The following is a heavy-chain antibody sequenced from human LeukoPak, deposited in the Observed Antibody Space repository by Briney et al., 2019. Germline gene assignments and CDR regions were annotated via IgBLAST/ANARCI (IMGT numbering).Heavy chain of an antibody. CDR1: GSTFNNYW. D-gene: IGHD6-19*01. J-gene: IGHJ4*02. CDR2: INSDGSAT. CDR3: MGGGNIEVAGY. Sequence: GGSLRLSCSASGSTFNNYWMHWVRQAPGKGLVWVSRINSDGSATHYADSVKGRFTISRDNAKNTLYLQMISLRVEDTAVYYCMGGGNIEVAGYWGQGTLVTVSS. V-gene: IGHV3-74*01.